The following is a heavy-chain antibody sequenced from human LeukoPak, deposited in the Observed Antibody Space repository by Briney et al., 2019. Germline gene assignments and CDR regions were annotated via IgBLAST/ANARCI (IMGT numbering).Heavy chain of an antibody. CDR3: AVAGTLGEAFDI. J-gene: IGHJ3*02. CDR2: MNPNSGNT. Sequence: ASAKVSCKASGYTFTSYDINWVRQATGQGLEWMGWMNPNSGNTGYAQKFQGRVTITRNTSISTAYMELSSLRSEDTAVYYCAVAGTLGEAFDIWGQGTMVTVSS. CDR1: GYTFTSYD. D-gene: IGHD6-19*01. V-gene: IGHV1-8*03.